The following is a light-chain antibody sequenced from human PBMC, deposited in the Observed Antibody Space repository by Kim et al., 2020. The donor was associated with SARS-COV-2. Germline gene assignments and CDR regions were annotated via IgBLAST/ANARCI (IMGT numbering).Light chain of an antibody. Sequence: SVSPGQTARITCSGDMLARKYARWFQQKAGQAPVMVIYRDAERPSGIPGRFSGSTSGTTVTLTISGAQVEDEADYYCFSASDNNLVFGGGTQLTVL. V-gene: IGLV3-27*01. CDR2: RDA. CDR1: MLARKY. J-gene: IGLJ3*02. CDR3: FSASDNNLV.